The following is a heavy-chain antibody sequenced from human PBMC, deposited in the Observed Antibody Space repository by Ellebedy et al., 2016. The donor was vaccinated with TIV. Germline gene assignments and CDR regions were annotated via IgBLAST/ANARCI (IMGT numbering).Heavy chain of an antibody. CDR2: ISAYNGNT. CDR3: ARQWLGGEIDY. Sequence: ASVKVSXXASGDTFTSYGISWVRQAPGQGLEWMGWISAYNGNTNYAQKLQGRVTMTTDTSTSTAYMELRSLRSDDTAVYYCARQWLGGEIDYWGQGTLVTVSS. J-gene: IGHJ4*02. CDR1: GDTFTSYG. D-gene: IGHD6-19*01. V-gene: IGHV1-18*04.